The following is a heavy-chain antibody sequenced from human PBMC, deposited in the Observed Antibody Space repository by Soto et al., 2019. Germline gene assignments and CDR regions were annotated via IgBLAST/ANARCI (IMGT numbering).Heavy chain of an antibody. CDR3: GAGQYFSDY. D-gene: IGHD6-13*01. V-gene: IGHV3-30*03. CDR2: ISYDGSDK. J-gene: IGHJ4*02. CDR1: GFTFSSYG. Sequence: QVQLVESGGGVVQPGRSLRLSCAASGFTFSSYGMHWGRQAPGKGLEWVALISYDGSDKYYADSVKGRFTISRDNSQNTLYLQMNSLRVEDTAVYYCGAGQYFSDYWGQGTLVTVSS.